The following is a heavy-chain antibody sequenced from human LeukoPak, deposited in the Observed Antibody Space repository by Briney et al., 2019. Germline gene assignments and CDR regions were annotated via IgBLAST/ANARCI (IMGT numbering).Heavy chain of an antibody. V-gene: IGHV3-7*01. D-gene: IGHD3-22*01. CDR2: IKQDGSEK. Sequence: GRSLRLSCAASGFAFSNYAVHWVRQAPGKGLEWVANIKQDGSEKYYVDSVKGRFTISRDNAKNSLYLQMNSLRAEDTAVYYCAREMGGVWYDSSGYYDYWGQGTLVTVSS. CDR3: AREMGGVWYDSSGYYDY. J-gene: IGHJ4*02. CDR1: GFAFSNYA.